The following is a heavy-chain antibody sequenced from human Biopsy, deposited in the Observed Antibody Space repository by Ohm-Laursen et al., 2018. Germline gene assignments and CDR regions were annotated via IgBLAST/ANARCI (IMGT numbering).Heavy chain of an antibody. J-gene: IGHJ3*02. CDR3: AGEAIGVATAFDI. CDR1: GVSISTYY. D-gene: IGHD5-12*01. CDR2: IYYSGST. Sequence: SDTLSLTCTVSGVSISTYYWSWIRQSPGRGLEWIAYIYYSGSTDYNPSLKSRVTISLDTSKNQFSLKLSSVTAADTAIYYCAGEAIGVATAFDIWGQGTMVTVSS. V-gene: IGHV4-59*01.